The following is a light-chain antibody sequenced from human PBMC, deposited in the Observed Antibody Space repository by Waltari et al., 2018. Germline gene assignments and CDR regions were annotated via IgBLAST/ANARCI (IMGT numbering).Light chain of an antibody. Sequence: DIQMTQSTSSLSASVGDRVTITCRASQSIVSYLHWYQQKPGKAPKLLIYAASSLQSGVPSRFSGSGSGTDFTLTISSLQPEDFATYYCQQTYSTLGTFGQGTKVEIK. CDR1: QSIVSY. V-gene: IGKV1-39*01. CDR3: QQTYSTLGT. CDR2: AAS. J-gene: IGKJ1*01.